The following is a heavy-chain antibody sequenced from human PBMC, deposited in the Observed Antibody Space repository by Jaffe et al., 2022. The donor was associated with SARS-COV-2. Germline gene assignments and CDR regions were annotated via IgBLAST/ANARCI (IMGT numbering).Heavy chain of an antibody. CDR2: MFFDGESR. V-gene: IGHV3-33*01. CDR3: ARSFRTYFSDY. J-gene: IGHJ4*02. D-gene: IGHD3-10*01. Sequence: QVQLVESGGGGVQPGRSLRLSCAASGFTFRSYGFHWVRQAPGKGLEWVAVMFFDGESRYAKSIKGRFSISRDNSKDTLYLQMNSLRAEDTGVYYCARSFRTYFSDYWGQGTLVSVSS. CDR1: GFTFRSYG.